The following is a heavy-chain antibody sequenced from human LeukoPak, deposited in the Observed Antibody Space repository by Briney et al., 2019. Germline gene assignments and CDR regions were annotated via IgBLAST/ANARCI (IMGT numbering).Heavy chain of an antibody. CDR2: IYYSGST. Sequence: PSETLSLTCTVSGGSISSYYWSWIRQPPGKGLEWIGYIYYSGSTNYNPSLKSRVTISVDTSKNQFSLKLSSVTAADTAVYYCARDRGGYDFWGYYFDYWGQGTLVTVSS. D-gene: IGHD3-3*01. J-gene: IGHJ4*02. CDR1: GGSISSYY. CDR3: ARDRGGYDFWGYYFDY. V-gene: IGHV4-59*01.